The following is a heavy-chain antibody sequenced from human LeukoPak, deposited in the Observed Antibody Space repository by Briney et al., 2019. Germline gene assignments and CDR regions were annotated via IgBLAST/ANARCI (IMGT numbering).Heavy chain of an antibody. Sequence: PGGSLRLSCAASGFTVSSNYMSWVRQAPGKGLEWVSVIYSGGSTYYADSVKGRFTISRDNSKNTLYLQMNSLRAEDTAVYYCARRVATPPYYYYYCMDVWGKGTTVTVPS. D-gene: IGHD2-15*01. CDR1: GFTVSSNY. J-gene: IGHJ6*03. CDR3: ARRVATPPYYYYYCMDV. V-gene: IGHV3-53*01. CDR2: IYSGGST.